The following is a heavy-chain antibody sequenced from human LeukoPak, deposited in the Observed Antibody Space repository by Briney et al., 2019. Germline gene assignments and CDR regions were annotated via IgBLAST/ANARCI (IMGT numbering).Heavy chain of an antibody. Sequence: SSETLSLTXAVYGGSFSGYYWSWISQAPGKGLEWIGEINHSGSTNYDPSLKSRVTISVDTSKNQFSLKLSSVTAADTAVYYCARRRVVVVAATVPSLKRYWYFDLWGRGTLVTVSS. CDR1: GGSFSGYY. D-gene: IGHD2-15*01. J-gene: IGHJ2*01. CDR2: INHSGST. V-gene: IGHV4-34*01. CDR3: ARRRVVVVAATVPSLKRYWYFDL.